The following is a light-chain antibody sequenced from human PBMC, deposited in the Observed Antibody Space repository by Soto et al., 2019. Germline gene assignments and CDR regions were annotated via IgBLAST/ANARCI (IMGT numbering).Light chain of an antibody. J-gene: IGKJ5*01. CDR2: GAS. Sequence: EIVLTHSPGTLSLSPWEIATLSCRASQSVSSSYLAWYQQKPGQAPRLLIYGASSRATGIPDRFSGSGSGTDFTLTISRLEPEDFAVYYCQQCGSSPITFGQGTRLEIK. V-gene: IGKV3-20*01. CDR3: QQCGSSPIT. CDR1: QSVSSSY.